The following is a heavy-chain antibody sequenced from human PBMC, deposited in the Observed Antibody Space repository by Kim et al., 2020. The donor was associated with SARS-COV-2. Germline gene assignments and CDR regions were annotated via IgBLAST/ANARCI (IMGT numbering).Heavy chain of an antibody. Sequence: SETLSLTCAVYGGSFSGYYWSWIRQPPGKGLEWIGEINHSGSTNYNPSLKSRVTISVDTSKNQFSLKLSSVTAADTAVYYCARGPNLLIYYDSSHWGQGTLVTVSS. J-gene: IGHJ4*02. V-gene: IGHV4-34*01. CDR3: ARGPNLLIYYDSSH. CDR2: INHSGST. D-gene: IGHD3-22*01. CDR1: GGSFSGYY.